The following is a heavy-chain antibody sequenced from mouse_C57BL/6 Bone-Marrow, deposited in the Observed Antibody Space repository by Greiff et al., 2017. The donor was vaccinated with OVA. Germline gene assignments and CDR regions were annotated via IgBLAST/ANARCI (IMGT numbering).Heavy chain of an antibody. Sequence: QVQLQQPGAELVKPGASVKLSCKASGYTFTSYWMQWVKQRPGQGLEWIGEIDPSDSYTNYNQKFKGKATLTVDTPSSTAYMQLSSLTSEDSAVYYCARASMDYWGQGTSVTVSS. CDR1: GYTFTSYW. CDR2: IDPSDSYT. V-gene: IGHV1-50*01. CDR3: ARASMDY. J-gene: IGHJ4*01.